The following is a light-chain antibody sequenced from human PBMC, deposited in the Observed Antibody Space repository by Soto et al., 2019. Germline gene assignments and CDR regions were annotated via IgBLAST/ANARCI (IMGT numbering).Light chain of an antibody. CDR3: QSYDTSLSGRYV. Sequence: QSVLTQPPSVSGAPGQRVTISCTGSSSDIGAGSDVHWYQHLPGAAPKLLIYGNTNRPSGVPDRFSGSKSGTSASLDITGLQAEDETDYYCQSYDTSLSGRYVFGTGTKVTVL. CDR2: GNT. V-gene: IGLV1-40*01. CDR1: SSDIGAGSD. J-gene: IGLJ1*01.